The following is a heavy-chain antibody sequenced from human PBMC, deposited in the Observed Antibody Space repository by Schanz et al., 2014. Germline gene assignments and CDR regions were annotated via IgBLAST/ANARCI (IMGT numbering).Heavy chain of an antibody. CDR2: IIPFLAVS. D-gene: IGHD2-2*02. CDR1: GGTLDTYK. J-gene: IGHJ6*03. V-gene: IGHV1-69*02. Sequence: QDQLLQSGAAVKKPGSSVRVSCKASGGTLDTYKIAWVRQVPGQGLEWMGRIIPFLAVSNYAQDFQGRVTFTADRATSTVHMDLRSLRSEDTGLYYCARGGARRFPVVPDAIQGLRGHYYYYYLDVWGKGTTVTASS. CDR3: ARGGARRFPVVPDAIQGLRGHYYYYYLDV.